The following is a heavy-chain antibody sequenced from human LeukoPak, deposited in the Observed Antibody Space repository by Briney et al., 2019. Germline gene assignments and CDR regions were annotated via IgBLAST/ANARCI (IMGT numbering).Heavy chain of an antibody. CDR2: IYYSGST. CDR1: GGSISSSSYY. CDR3: ARLEQLTIFGVVGWFDP. Sequence: SETLSLTCTVSGGSISSSSYYWGWIRQPPGKGLEWIGSIYYSGSTYYNPSLKSRVTISADTSKNQFSLKLSSVTAADTAVYYCARLEQLTIFGVVGWFDPWGQGTLVTVSS. V-gene: IGHV4-39*01. D-gene: IGHD3-3*01. J-gene: IGHJ5*02.